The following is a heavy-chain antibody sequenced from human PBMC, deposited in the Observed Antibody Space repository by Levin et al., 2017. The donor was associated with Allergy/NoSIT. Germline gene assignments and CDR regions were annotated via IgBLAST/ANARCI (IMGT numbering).Heavy chain of an antibody. CDR1: GGSFSGYY. CDR3: ARVCLWFGELLPLSNWFDP. V-gene: IGHV4-34*01. D-gene: IGHD3-10*01. J-gene: IGHJ5*02. Sequence: SETLSLTCAVYGGSFSGYYWSWIRQPPGKGLEWIGEINHSGSTNYNPSLKSRVTISVDTSKNQFSLKLSSVTAADTAVYYCARVCLWFGELLPLSNWFDPWGQGTLVTVSS. CDR2: INHSGST.